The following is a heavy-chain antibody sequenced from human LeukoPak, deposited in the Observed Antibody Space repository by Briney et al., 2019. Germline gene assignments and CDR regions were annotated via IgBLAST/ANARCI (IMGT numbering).Heavy chain of an antibody. CDR2: IYPGDSDT. V-gene: IGHV5-51*01. CDR1: GYSFTTYW. Sequence: GESLKISCKGSGYSFTTYWIGWVRQMPGKGLEWMGIIYPGDSDTRYSPSLQGQVTISADKSISTAYLQWSSLKASDTAMYYCARHVQDYYGSGTEGLYYFDYWGQGTLVTVSS. CDR3: ARHVQDYYGSGTEGLYYFDY. D-gene: IGHD3-10*01. J-gene: IGHJ4*02.